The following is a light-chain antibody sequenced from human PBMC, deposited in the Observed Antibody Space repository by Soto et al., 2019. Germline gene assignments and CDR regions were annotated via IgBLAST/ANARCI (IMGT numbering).Light chain of an antibody. Sequence: EIVLTQSPATLSLSPGERATLSYRASQSVSDYLAWYQQKPGQAPRLLIYDASNRATGIPARFSGSGSGTDFTLTISSLEPEDFAVYYCQQRGNWPYTFGQGTKLEIK. CDR1: QSVSDY. CDR2: DAS. J-gene: IGKJ2*01. CDR3: QQRGNWPYT. V-gene: IGKV3-11*01.